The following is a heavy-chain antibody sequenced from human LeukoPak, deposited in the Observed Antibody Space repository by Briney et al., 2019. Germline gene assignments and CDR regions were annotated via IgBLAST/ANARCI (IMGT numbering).Heavy chain of an antibody. CDR2: INPSGHTT. J-gene: IGHJ3*02. Sequence: ASVKVSCKASGFTFTSFYMHWVRQAPGQGLEWMGIINPSGHTTDYAQKFQGRVTMTRDTPTSTVYMELSSLRSDDTAVYYCARETTVVTYDAFDIWGQGTMVTVSS. CDR1: GFTFTSFY. D-gene: IGHD4-23*01. CDR3: ARETTVVTYDAFDI. V-gene: IGHV1-46*01.